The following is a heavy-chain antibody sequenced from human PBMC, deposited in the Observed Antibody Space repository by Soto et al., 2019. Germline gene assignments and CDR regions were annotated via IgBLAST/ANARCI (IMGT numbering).Heavy chain of an antibody. CDR1: GVSIGSSTYY. V-gene: IGHV4-39*01. CDR2: VYYGGST. D-gene: IGHD3-22*01. Sequence: SETLSLTCTVSGVSIGSSTYYWSWIRQPPGKGLEWIGNVYYGGSTYYNPSLKSRVTISVETSKSQFSLKLSSVTAADTAVYYCAGGDYYHSSGYYFYYYTMDVWGQGTTVTVSS. J-gene: IGHJ6*02. CDR3: AGGDYYHSSGYYFYYYTMDV.